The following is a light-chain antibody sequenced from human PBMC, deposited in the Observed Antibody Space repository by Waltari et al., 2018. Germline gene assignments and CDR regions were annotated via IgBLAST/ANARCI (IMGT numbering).Light chain of an antibody. Sequence: SYELTQPPSVSVFPGQTARITCSGATSPIEDTYWTQQRPGQAPMVLIYKDTEGPPWIPERFAGSRSGTTVTLTISGVQAEDEAVYYCQSADITGTPYWFFGGGTKLTVV. CDR2: KDT. J-gene: IGLJ2*01. CDR1: TSPIED. CDR3: QSADITGTPYWF. V-gene: IGLV3-25*03.